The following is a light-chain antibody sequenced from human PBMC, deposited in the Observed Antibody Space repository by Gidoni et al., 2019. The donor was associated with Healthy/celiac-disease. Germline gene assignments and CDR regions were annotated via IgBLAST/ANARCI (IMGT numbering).Light chain of an antibody. Sequence: QSALTQPASVSGSPGQSITISCPGTSSDVGGYNYVSWYQQHPGKAPKLMIYDVSNRPSGVSNRFSGSKSGNTASLTISGLQAEDEADYYCSSYTSSSDDVVFGGGTKLTVL. V-gene: IGLV2-14*03. CDR2: DVS. J-gene: IGLJ2*01. CDR1: SSDVGGYNY. CDR3: SSYTSSSDDVV.